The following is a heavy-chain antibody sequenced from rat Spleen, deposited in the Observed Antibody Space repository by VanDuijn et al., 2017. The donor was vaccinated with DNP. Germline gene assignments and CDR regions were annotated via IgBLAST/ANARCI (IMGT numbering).Heavy chain of an antibody. D-gene: IGHD1-12*02. CDR1: GFSLTNYG. CDR3: ASNYDGSYYPFAY. J-gene: IGHJ3*01. Sequence: QVQLRESGPGLVQPSQTLSLTCTVSGFSLTNYGVSWVRQPPGKGLEWIVAISSGGSSYFNSGLKSRLRISRDTSKSQVFLKMNSLQTEDTTKYFFASNYDGSYYPFAYWGQGTLVTVSS. V-gene: IGHV2S8*01. CDR2: ISSGGSS.